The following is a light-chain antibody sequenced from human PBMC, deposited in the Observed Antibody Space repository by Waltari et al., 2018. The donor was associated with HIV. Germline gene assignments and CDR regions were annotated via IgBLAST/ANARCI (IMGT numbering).Light chain of an antibody. CDR2: RNN. Sequence: QSVLTQSPSASGTPGQRVTISCSGSSSNIGSNYVYWYQHLPGTAPKLLIYRNNQRPSGVPDRFSGSKSGTSASLAISGLRSEDEADYYCAAWDDSLSGYVVFGGGTKLTVL. CDR1: SSNIGSNY. V-gene: IGLV1-47*01. CDR3: AAWDDSLSGYVV. J-gene: IGLJ2*01.